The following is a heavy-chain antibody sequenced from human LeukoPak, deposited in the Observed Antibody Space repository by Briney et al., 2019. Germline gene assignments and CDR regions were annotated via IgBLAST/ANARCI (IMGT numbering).Heavy chain of an antibody. V-gene: IGHV3-23*01. Sequence: GGSLRLSCAGSGFTFSSYAMSWVRQAPGKGLEWVSAISGSGGSTYYADSVKGRFTISRDNSKNTLYLQMNSLRAEDTAVYYCAKGAYDYIEIAYFDYWGQGSLVTVSS. CDR3: AKGAYDYIEIAYFDY. CDR2: ISGSGGST. CDR1: GFTFSSYA. J-gene: IGHJ4*02. D-gene: IGHD5-12*01.